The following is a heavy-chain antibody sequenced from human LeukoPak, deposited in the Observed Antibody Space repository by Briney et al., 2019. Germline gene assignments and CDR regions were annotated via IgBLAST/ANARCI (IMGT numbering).Heavy chain of an antibody. CDR1: GGSISSSSYY. CDR3: ARVLPAAAQRAPYYFDY. V-gene: IGHV4-39*01. CDR2: IYYSGST. D-gene: IGHD2-2*01. J-gene: IGHJ4*02. Sequence: SETLSLTCTVSGGSISSSSYYWGWIRQPPGKGLGWIGSIYYSGSTYYNPSLKSRVTISVDTSKNQFSLKLRSVTAADTAVYYCARVLPAAAQRAPYYFDYWGQGTLVTVSS.